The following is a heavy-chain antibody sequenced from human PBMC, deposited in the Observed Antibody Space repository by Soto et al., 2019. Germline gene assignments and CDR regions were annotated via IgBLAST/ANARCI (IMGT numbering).Heavy chain of an antibody. D-gene: IGHD3-3*01. CDR2: IFSSGST. Sequence: LSLTCTVSGGSISRYYWSWIRQAPGRGLEWIGNIFSSGSTNYNPSLKSRVAISVDTSKNQVSLKLNAVTTADTAVYYCAREYYDFWSVTYSYYGLDVWGQGTTVTVSS. V-gene: IGHV4-59*01. J-gene: IGHJ6*02. CDR1: GGSISRYY. CDR3: AREYYDFWSVTYSYYGLDV.